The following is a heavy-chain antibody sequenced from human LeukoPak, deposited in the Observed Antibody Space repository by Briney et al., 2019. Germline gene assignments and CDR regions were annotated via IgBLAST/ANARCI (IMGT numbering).Heavy chain of an antibody. D-gene: IGHD4-23*01. V-gene: IGHV1-69*06. CDR2: IIPIFGTA. Sequence: ASVKVSCKASGGTFSSYAISWVRQAPGQGLEWMGGIIPIFGTANYAQKFQGRVTITADKSTSTAYMELSSLRSEDTAVYYCASSDGGNPLIDYWGQGTLVTVSS. CDR1: GGTFSSYA. J-gene: IGHJ4*02. CDR3: ASSDGGNPLIDY.